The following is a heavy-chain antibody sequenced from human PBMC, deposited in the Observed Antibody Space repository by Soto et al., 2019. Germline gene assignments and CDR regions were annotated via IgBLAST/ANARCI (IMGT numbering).Heavy chain of an antibody. J-gene: IGHJ6*02. CDR1: GYTFTGYY. V-gene: IGHV1-8*02. CDR2: MNPDSGNT. D-gene: IGHD2-2*02. Sequence: ASVKVSCKASGYTFTGYYMHWVRQATGQGLEWMGWMNPDSGNTGYAQKFQGRVTMTRNTSISTAYMELSSLRSEDTAVYYCARVPAVVVPAAIPYHYYYGMDVWGQGTTVTVSS. CDR3: ARVPAVVVPAAIPYHYYYGMDV.